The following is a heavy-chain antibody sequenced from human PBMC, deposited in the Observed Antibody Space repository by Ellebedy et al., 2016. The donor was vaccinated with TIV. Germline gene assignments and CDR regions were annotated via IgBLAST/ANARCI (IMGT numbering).Heavy chain of an antibody. CDR3: AKDAGYGAKQKPYYYYGMDV. Sequence: PGGSLRLSCAASGFTFSSYDVHWVRQAPGKGLEWVAVISYDGSNKYYADSVKGRFTISRDNSKNTLYLQMNSLRAEDTAVYYSAKDAGYGAKQKPYYYYGMDVWGQGTTVTVSS. D-gene: IGHD4-17*01. CDR1: GFTFSSYD. V-gene: IGHV3-30*18. CDR2: ISYDGSNK. J-gene: IGHJ6*02.